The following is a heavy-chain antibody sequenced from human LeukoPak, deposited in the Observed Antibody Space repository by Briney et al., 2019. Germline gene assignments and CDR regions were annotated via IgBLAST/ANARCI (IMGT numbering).Heavy chain of an antibody. CDR1: GFTFSSYS. CDR2: ISSSSSYI. V-gene: IGHV3-21*01. D-gene: IGHD6-13*01. Sequence: GGSLRLSCAASGFTFSSYSMNWVRQAPGKGLEWVSSISSSSSYIYYADSVKGRFTISRDNAKNSLYLQMNSLRVEDTAVYYCARDPINIATAANGFDYWGQGTLVTVSS. J-gene: IGHJ4*02. CDR3: ARDPINIATAANGFDY.